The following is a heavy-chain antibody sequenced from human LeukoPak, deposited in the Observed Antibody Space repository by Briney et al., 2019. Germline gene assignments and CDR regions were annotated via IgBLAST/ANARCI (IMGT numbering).Heavy chain of an antibody. J-gene: IGHJ5*02. CDR3: ARGYCSGGSCYENWFDP. CDR2: ISAYNGNT. Sequence: ASVKVSCKASGYTFTSYGISWVRKAPGQGLEWMGWISAYNGNTNYAQKLQGRVTMTTDTSTSTAYMELRSLRSDDTAVYYCARGYCSGGSCYENWFDPWGEGTLVTVSS. V-gene: IGHV1-18*01. CDR1: GYTFTSYG. D-gene: IGHD2-15*01.